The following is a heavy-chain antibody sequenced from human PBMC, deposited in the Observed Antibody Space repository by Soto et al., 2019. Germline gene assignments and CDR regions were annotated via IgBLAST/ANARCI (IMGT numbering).Heavy chain of an antibody. CDR3: ARIVVVPAADYYYYMDV. V-gene: IGHV3-23*01. J-gene: IGHJ6*03. CDR2: ISGSGGST. Sequence: ESGGGLVQPGGSLRLSCAASGFTFSRYAMSWVRQAPGKGLEWVSAISGSGGSTYYADSVKGRFTISRDNSKNTLYLQMNSLRAEDTAVYYCARIVVVPAADYYYYMDVWGKGTTVTVSS. D-gene: IGHD2-2*01. CDR1: GFTFSRYA.